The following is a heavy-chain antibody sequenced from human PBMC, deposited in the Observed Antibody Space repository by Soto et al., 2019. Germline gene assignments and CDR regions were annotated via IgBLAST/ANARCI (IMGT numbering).Heavy chain of an antibody. CDR2: ISGSGGST. D-gene: IGHD3-22*01. CDR3: AKDPISYYDSSGYYSNWFDP. Sequence: GGSLRLSCAASGFTFSSYAMSWVRQAPGKGLEWVSAISGSGGSTYYADSVKGRFTISRDNPKNTLYLQMNSLRAEDTAVYYCAKDPISYYDSSGYYSNWFDPWGQGTLVTVSS. V-gene: IGHV3-23*01. CDR1: GFTFSSYA. J-gene: IGHJ5*02.